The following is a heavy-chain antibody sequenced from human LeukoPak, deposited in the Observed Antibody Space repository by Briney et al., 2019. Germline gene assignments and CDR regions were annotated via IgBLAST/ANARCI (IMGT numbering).Heavy chain of an antibody. CDR1: GGSISSYY. CDR2: IYTSGSI. Sequence: PSETLSLTCTISGGSISSYYWSWIRQSAGNGLEWIGRIYTSGSITYNPSLKSRVTLSLDTSKNQFSLKLSSVTAAGTAVYYCARRHSSSWYFDYWGQGTLVTVSS. V-gene: IGHV4-4*07. J-gene: IGHJ4*02. D-gene: IGHD6-13*01. CDR3: ARRHSSSWYFDY.